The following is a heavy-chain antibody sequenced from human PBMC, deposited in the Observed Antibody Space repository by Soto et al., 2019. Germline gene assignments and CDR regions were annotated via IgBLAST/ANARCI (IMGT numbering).Heavy chain of an antibody. CDR2: IYYSGST. J-gene: IGHJ4*02. D-gene: IGHD2-2*01. CDR1: GGSISSGGYY. V-gene: IGHV4-31*03. Sequence: QVQLQESGPGLVKPSQTLSLTCTVSGGSISSGGYYWSWIRQHPGKGLEWIGYIYYSGSTYYNPSLKSRVTISVDTPKNQFSLKLSSVTAADTAVYYCARGPIVVVPAANNYFYYWGQGTLVTVSS. CDR3: ARGPIVVVPAANNYFYY.